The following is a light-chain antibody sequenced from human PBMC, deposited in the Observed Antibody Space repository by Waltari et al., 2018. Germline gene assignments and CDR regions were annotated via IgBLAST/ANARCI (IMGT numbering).Light chain of an antibody. CDR2: DAS. CDR3: QQYYSTPNT. J-gene: IGKJ2*01. Sequence: EIVLTQSPATLSLSPGERATLSCRASQSVSSYLAWYQQKPGQAPRLLIYDASNRATGIPARFSGSGSGTDFTLTISSLQAEDVAVYYCQQYYSTPNTFGQGTKVEIK. V-gene: IGKV3-11*01. CDR1: QSVSSY.